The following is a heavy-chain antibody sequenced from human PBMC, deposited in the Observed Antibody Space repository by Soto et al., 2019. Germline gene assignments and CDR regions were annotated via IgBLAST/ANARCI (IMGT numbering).Heavy chain of an antibody. D-gene: IGHD3-9*01. V-gene: IGHV1-69*13. Sequence: SVKVSCKASGGTFSSYAISWVRQASGQGLEWVGGIIPIFGTANYAPNFQGRVTITADESTSTAYMELSSLRSADTAVYYCARTYYDILTGDLVWGQGTLVTVSS. CDR1: GGTFSSYA. J-gene: IGHJ4*02. CDR3: ARTYYDILTGDLV. CDR2: IIPIFGTA.